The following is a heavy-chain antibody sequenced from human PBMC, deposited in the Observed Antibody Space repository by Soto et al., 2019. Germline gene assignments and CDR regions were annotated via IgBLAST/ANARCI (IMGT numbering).Heavy chain of an antibody. J-gene: IGHJ6*02. CDR2: ISAYNGNT. CDR3: ASYTIFGVVGPGGMDV. Sequence: ASVKVSCKASGYTFTSYGISWVRQAPGQGLEWMGWISAYNGNTNYAQKLQGRVTMTTDTSTSTAYMELRSLRSDDTAVYYCASYTIFGVVGPGGMDVWGQGTTVTVSS. D-gene: IGHD3-3*01. CDR1: GYTFTSYG. V-gene: IGHV1-18*04.